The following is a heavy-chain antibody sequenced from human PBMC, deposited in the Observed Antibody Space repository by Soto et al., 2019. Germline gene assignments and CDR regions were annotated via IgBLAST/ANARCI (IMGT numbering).Heavy chain of an antibody. V-gene: IGHV2-5*01. CDR1: GFSLSLSREG. J-gene: IGHJ5*02. CDR3: AKSGISGCNSVSEP. Sequence: SGFSLSLSREGVGWIRRPPGKALEWLGFIYWNDDKRYSPSLKSRLTITKDTSKNQVVLTMTNMDPVDTAIFFRAKSGISGCNSVSEPLVKGTLV. D-gene: IGHD6-19*01. CDR2: IYWNDDK.